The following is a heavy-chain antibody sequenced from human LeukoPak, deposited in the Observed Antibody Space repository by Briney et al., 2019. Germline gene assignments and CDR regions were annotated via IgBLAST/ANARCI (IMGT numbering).Heavy chain of an antibody. CDR3: ARERMATITLDY. CDR1: GYTFTSYY. D-gene: IGHD5-24*01. CDR2: IIPIFGTA. Sequence: SVKVSCKASGYTFTSYYMHWVRQAPGQGLEWMGGIIPIFGTANYSQKFQGRVTITADESTSTAYMELSSLRSEDTAVYYCARERMATITLDYWGRGTLVTVSS. J-gene: IGHJ4*02. V-gene: IGHV1-69*13.